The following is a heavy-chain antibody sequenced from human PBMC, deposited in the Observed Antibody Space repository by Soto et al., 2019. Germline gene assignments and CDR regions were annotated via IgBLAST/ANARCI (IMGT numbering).Heavy chain of an antibody. CDR1: GYTFSRYG. CDR3: ARTGELIGGSCGGDCYPTDY. CDR2: ISTYNGDT. J-gene: IGHJ4*02. D-gene: IGHD2-21*02. V-gene: IGHV1-18*01. Sequence: QVQLVQSGTEVKKPGASVKVSCKASGYTFSRYGISWVRQAPGQGLEWMGWISTYNGDTNYAQNLQGRVTMTTVTSTSTAYMELRSLGSDDTAVYYCARTGELIGGSCGGDCYPTDYWGQGTLVTVSS.